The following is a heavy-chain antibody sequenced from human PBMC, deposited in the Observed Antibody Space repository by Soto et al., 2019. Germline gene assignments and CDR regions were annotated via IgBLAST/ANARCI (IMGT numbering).Heavy chain of an antibody. CDR3: ARGAMLRGPGYYYALDV. J-gene: IGHJ6*02. Sequence: SETLSLTCSVSGDSINRGGFFWSWIRQHPGEGLEWIGYIYYSGSTYYNPSLKSRVNISVDTSKNHFSLTLGSVTAPDTAIYYCARGAMLRGPGYYYALDVWGQGTTVTVS. V-gene: IGHV4-31*03. CDR2: IYYSGST. D-gene: IGHD3-10*01. CDR1: GDSINRGGFF.